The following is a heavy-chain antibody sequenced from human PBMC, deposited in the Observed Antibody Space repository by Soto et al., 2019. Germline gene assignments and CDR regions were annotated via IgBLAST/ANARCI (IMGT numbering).Heavy chain of an antibody. Sequence: GGSLRLSCAASGFTFSSYGMHWVRQAPGKGLEWVAVISYDGSNKYYADSVKGRFTISRDNSKNTLYLQMNSLRAEDTAVYYCAKDGSAAAAAWRSNWFDPWGQGTLVTVSS. D-gene: IGHD6-13*01. V-gene: IGHV3-30*18. J-gene: IGHJ5*02. CDR2: ISYDGSNK. CDR1: GFTFSSYG. CDR3: AKDGSAAAAAWRSNWFDP.